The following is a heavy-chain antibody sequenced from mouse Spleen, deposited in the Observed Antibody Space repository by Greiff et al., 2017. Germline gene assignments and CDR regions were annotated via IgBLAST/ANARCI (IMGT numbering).Heavy chain of an antibody. J-gene: IGHJ1*01. CDR3: ARDLYYGSSYWYFDV. V-gene: IGHV5-15*02. Sequence: DVMLVESGGGLVQPGGSRKLSCAASGFTFSDYGMAWVRQAPGKGPEWVAFISNLAYSIYYADTVTGRFTISRENAKNTLYLEMSSLRSEDTAMYYCARDLYYGSSYWYFDVWGSGTTVTVSS. CDR1: GFTFSDYG. D-gene: IGHD1-1*01. CDR2: ISNLAYSI.